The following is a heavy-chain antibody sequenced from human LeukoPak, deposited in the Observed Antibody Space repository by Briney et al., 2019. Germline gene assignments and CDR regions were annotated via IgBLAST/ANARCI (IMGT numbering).Heavy chain of an antibody. V-gene: IGHV3-23*01. CDR1: GFIFTNYA. CDR2: ISCSGGST. CDR3: AKGGVYRSAFDY. J-gene: IGHJ4*02. D-gene: IGHD1-26*01. Sequence: GGSLRLSCAASGFIFTNYAMSWVRQAPGKGLEWVSAISCSGGSTYYADSVKGRFTISRDNSKNTLYLQMNRLRSEDAAVSHCAKGGVYRSAFDYWGQRTLVTVSS.